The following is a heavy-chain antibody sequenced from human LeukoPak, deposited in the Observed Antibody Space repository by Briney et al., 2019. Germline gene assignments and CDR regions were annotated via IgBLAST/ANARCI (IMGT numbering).Heavy chain of an antibody. V-gene: IGHV3-21*01. CDR1: GFTFSSYS. Sequence: GGSLRLSCAASGFTFSSYSMNWVRQAPGKGLEWVSSISTSSYISYANSVKGRFTISRDNAKTAQYLQMNSLRGEDTAVYYCARAPLAVAGYFYYYMDVWGKGTTVTVSS. J-gene: IGHJ6*03. CDR2: ISTSSYI. D-gene: IGHD6-19*01. CDR3: ARAPLAVAGYFYYYMDV.